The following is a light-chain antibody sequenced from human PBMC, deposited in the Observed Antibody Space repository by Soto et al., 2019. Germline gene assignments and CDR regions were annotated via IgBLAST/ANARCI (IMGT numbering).Light chain of an antibody. CDR3: QSYDSNPVV. V-gene: IGLV6-57*04. CDR1: SGSIASNY. J-gene: IGLJ2*01. Sequence: NFMLTQPHSVSESPGKTVTISCTSSSGSIASNYVQWYQQRPGSAPTTLIYEDDQRPSGVPDRFSGSIDRSSNSASLTISGLKTEDEADYYCQSYDSNPVVFGGGTQLTVL. CDR2: EDD.